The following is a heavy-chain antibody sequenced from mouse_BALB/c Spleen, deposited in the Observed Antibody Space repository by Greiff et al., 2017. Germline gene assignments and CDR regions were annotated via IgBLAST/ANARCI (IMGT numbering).Heavy chain of an antibody. J-gene: IGHJ4*01. CDR1: GYTFTSYW. CDR3: TIKVYGNYYAMDY. Sequence: QVQLQQPGAELVKPGASVKLSCKASGYTFTSYWMHWVKQRPGQGLEWIGEINPSNGGTNYNEKFKRKATLTVDKSSSTAYMQLSSLTSEDSAVYYCTIKVYGNYYAMDYWGQGTSVTVSS. V-gene: IGHV1S16*01. CDR2: INPSNGGT. D-gene: IGHD2-1*01.